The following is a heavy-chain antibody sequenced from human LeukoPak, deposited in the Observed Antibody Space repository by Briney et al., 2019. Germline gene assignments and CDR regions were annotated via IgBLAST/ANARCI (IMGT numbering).Heavy chain of an antibody. D-gene: IGHD3-10*01. CDR2: IYYSGST. J-gene: IGHJ5*02. Sequence: SETLSLTCTVSGGSISSGDYYWSWIRQPPGKGLEWIGYIYYSGSTYYNPSLKSRVTISVDTSKNQFSLKLSSVTAAHSAVYYCARDRGYGSGSYYESWFDPWGQGTLVTVSS. V-gene: IGHV4-30-4*01. CDR1: GGSISSGDYY. CDR3: ARDRGYGSGSYYESWFDP.